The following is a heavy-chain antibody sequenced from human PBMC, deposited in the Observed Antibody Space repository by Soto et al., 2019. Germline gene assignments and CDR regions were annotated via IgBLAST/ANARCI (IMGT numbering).Heavy chain of an antibody. Sequence: GASVKISCKGSGYSFTSYWISWVRQMPGKGLEWMGRIDPSDSYTNYSPSFQGHVTISADKSISTAYLRWSSLKASDTAMYYCARDDSSGYYHSSMDVWGQGTTVTVSS. D-gene: IGHD3-22*01. CDR3: ARDDSSGYYHSSMDV. CDR2: IDPSDSYT. J-gene: IGHJ6*02. CDR1: GYSFTSYW. V-gene: IGHV5-10-1*01.